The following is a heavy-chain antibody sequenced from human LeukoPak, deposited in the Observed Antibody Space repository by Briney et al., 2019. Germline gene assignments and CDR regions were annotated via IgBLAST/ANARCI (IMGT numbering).Heavy chain of an antibody. CDR1: GFTFSSYA. CDR3: ASMPGYYDSSGYSIHAYFDY. Sequence: GGSLRLSCAASGFTFSSYAMHWVRQAPGKGLEWVAVISYDGSNKYYADSVKGRFTISRDNSKNTLYLQMNSLRAEDTAVYYCASMPGYYDSSGYSIHAYFDYWGQGTLVTVSS. D-gene: IGHD3-22*01. V-gene: IGHV3-30-3*01. CDR2: ISYDGSNK. J-gene: IGHJ4*02.